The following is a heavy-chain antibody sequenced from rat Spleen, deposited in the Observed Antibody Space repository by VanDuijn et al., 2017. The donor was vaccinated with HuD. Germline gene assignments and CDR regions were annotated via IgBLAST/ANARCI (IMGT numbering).Heavy chain of an antibody. CDR1: GFSLTSYN. V-gene: IGHV2-45*01. CDR2: MWSGGST. Sequence: QVQVLESGPGLVQPSETLSLTCTVSGFSLTSYNVHWVRQPPGKGLEWMGVMWSGGSTDYNSALKSRLSISRDTSKNQVFLKMNSLQSEDTTTYYCARDLDGYFDYWGQGVMVTVSS. D-gene: IGHD1-12*03. CDR3: ARDLDGYFDY. J-gene: IGHJ2*01.